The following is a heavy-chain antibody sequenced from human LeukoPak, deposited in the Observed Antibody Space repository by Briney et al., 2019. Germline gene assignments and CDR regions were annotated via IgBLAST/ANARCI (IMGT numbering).Heavy chain of an antibody. Sequence: PSETLSLTCTVSGGSISSYYWSWIRQPPGKGLEWIGCIYYSGSTNYNPSLKSRVTISVDTSKNQFSLQLNSVTPEDTAVYYCARDNVLGVTKDAFDIWGQGTMVTVSS. J-gene: IGHJ3*02. CDR1: GGSISSYY. CDR2: IYYSGST. CDR3: ARDNVLGVTKDAFDI. D-gene: IGHD3-10*02. V-gene: IGHV4-59*12.